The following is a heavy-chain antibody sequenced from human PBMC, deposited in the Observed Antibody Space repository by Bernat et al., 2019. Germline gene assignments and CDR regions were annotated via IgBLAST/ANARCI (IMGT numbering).Heavy chain of an antibody. CDR2: ISGSGGST. V-gene: IGHV3-23*01. CDR3: AKDVSYCSSTSCSSPYGMDV. D-gene: IGHD2-2*01. J-gene: IGHJ6*02. CDR1: GFTFSSYA. Sequence: EVQLLESGGGLVQPGGSLRLSCAASGFTFSSYAMSWVRQAPGKGLEWVSAISGSGGSTYYADSVKGRFTISRDNSKNTLYLQMNSLRAEDTAVYYCAKDVSYCSSTSCSSPYGMDVWGQGTTVTVSS.